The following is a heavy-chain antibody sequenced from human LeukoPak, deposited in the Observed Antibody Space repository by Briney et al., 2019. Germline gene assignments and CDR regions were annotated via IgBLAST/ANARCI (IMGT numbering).Heavy chain of an antibody. Sequence: GGSLRLSCAASGFTFSDYWVNWVRQAPGKGLEWVANIKQDGSEQYYVDSVKGRFIISRDNAKNSLYLLMDSLRAEDTAVYYCARSVGGDYEGLNLDFWGQGTLVTVSS. J-gene: IGHJ4*02. V-gene: IGHV3-7*01. CDR2: IKQDGSEQ. D-gene: IGHD4-17*01. CDR3: ARSVGGDYEGLNLDF. CDR1: GFTFSDYW.